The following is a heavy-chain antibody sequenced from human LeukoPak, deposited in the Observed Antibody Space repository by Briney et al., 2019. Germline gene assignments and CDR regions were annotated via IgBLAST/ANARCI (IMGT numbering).Heavy chain of an antibody. CDR2: MNPNSGNT. CDR3: ARGSLFYGDYVAFDI. CDR1: GYTFTSYD. Sequence: ASVKVSCKASGYTFTSYDINWVRQATGQGLEWMGWMNPNSGNTGYAQKFQGRVTITRNTSISTAYMELSSLGSEDTAVYYCARGSLFYGDYVAFDIWGQGTMVTVSS. V-gene: IGHV1-8*03. D-gene: IGHD4-17*01. J-gene: IGHJ3*02.